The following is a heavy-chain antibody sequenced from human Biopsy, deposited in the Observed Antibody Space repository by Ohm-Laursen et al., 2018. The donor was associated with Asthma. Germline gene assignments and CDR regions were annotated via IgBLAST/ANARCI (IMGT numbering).Heavy chain of an antibody. D-gene: IGHD6-13*01. CDR1: GYTFIHFA. J-gene: IGHJ6*02. CDR3: ARDAAAAGESYYYYGMDV. Sequence: ATVKISCKASGYTFIHFAIHWVRQAPGQRLEWMGWINAGNGNTKYSQKFQGRVTITRDTSISTAYMELSRLRSDDTAVYYCARDAAAAGESYYYYGMDVWGQGTTVTVSS. CDR2: INAGNGNT. V-gene: IGHV1-3*01.